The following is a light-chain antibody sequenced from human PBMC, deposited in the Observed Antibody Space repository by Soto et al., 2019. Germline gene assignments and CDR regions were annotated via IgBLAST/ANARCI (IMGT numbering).Light chain of an antibody. V-gene: IGKV1-5*03. CDR3: QQYNTYPYT. CDR1: QSISSW. Sequence: DIQVTQSPSTLSASVGDRVTITCRASQSISSWLAWYQQKPGKAPKLLIYKASSLQSGVPSRFSGSGSGTGFSLTISSLQPDDFATYYCQQYNTYPYTFGQGTKLEIK. J-gene: IGKJ2*01. CDR2: KAS.